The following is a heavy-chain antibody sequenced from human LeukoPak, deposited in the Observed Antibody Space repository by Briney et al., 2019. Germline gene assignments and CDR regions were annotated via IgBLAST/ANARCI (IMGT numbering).Heavy chain of an antibody. D-gene: IGHD1-26*01. CDR3: ASARPYSGSYYAPYYFDY. CDR2: IYYSGST. CDR1: GGSISSYY. Sequence: SETLSLTFTVSGGSISSYYWSWIRQPPGKGLEWIGYIYYSGSTNYNPSLKSRVTISVDTSKNQFSLKLSSVTAADTAVYYCASARPYSGSYYAPYYFDYWGQGTLVTVSS. V-gene: IGHV4-59*01. J-gene: IGHJ4*02.